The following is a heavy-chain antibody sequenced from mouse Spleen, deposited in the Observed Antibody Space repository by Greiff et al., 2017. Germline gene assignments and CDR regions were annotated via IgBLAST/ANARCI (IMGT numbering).Heavy chain of an antibody. J-gene: IGHJ2*01. D-gene: IGHD2-1*01. CDR2: ISSGGSYT. CDR3: ARRDYGNLFDY. V-gene: IGHV5-9-1*01. CDR1: GFTFSSYA. Sequence: EVKLVESGGGLVKPGGSLKLSCAASGFTFSSYAMSWVRQTPEKRLEWVATISSGGSYTYYPDSVKGRFTISRDNAKNTLYLQMSSLRSEDTAMYYCARRDYGNLFDYWGQGTTLTVSS.